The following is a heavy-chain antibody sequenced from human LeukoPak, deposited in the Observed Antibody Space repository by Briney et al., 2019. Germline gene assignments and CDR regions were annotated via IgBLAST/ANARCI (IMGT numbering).Heavy chain of an antibody. CDR1: GGSISSYY. J-gene: IGHJ4*02. CDR2: IYYSGST. V-gene: IGHV4-59*01. Sequence: SETLSLTCTVSGGSISSYYWSWIRQPPGKGLEWIGYIYYSGSTNYNPSLKSRVTISVDTSKNQFFLKLSSVTAADTAVYYCARGQVVPAAIGYWGQGTLVTVSS. D-gene: IGHD2-2*01. CDR3: ARGQVVPAAIGY.